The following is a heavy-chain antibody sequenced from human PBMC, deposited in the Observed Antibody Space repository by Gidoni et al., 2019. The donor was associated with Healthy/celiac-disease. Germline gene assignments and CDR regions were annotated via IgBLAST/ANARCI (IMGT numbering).Heavy chain of an antibody. CDR1: GFPFDDYG. J-gene: IGHJ5*02. Sequence: EVQLVESGGGVVRPGGSLRLPCAASGFPFDDYGMGWVRQAPGKGLGWVSGINWNGGSTGYADSVKGRFTISRDNAKNSLYLQMNSLRAEDTALYYCARRATPYGSGRGWFDPWGQGTLVTVSS. CDR3: ARRATPYGSGRGWFDP. CDR2: INWNGGST. V-gene: IGHV3-20*04. D-gene: IGHD3-10*01.